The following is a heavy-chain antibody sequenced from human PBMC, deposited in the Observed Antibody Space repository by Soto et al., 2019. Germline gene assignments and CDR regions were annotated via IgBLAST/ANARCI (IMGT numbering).Heavy chain of an antibody. V-gene: IGHV5-10-1*01. CDR1: GYSFTSYW. D-gene: IGHD2-2*01. J-gene: IGHJ6*02. CDR2: IDPSDSYT. CDR3: ARWDCSSTSCHYYYYGMDV. Sequence: PGESLKISCKGSGYSFTSYWISWVRQMPGKGLEWMGRIDPSDSYTNYSPSFQGHVTISADKSISTAYLQWSSLKASDTAMYYCARWDCSSTSCHYYYYGMDVWGQGTMVTVSS.